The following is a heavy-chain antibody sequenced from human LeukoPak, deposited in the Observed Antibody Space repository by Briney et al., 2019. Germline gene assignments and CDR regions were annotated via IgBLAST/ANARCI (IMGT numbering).Heavy chain of an antibody. J-gene: IGHJ4*02. D-gene: IGHD3-9*01. Sequence: SETLSLTCTVSGYSISSGYYWGWIRQPPGKGLEWIGSIYHSGSTYYNPSLKSRVTISVDTSKNQFSLKLSSVTAADTAVYYCARVKGDILTGYQFDYWGQGTLVTVSS. CDR2: IYHSGST. CDR3: ARVKGDILTGYQFDY. V-gene: IGHV4-38-2*02. CDR1: GYSISSGYY.